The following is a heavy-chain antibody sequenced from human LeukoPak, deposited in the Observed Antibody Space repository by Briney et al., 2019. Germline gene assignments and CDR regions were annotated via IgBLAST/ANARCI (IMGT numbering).Heavy chain of an antibody. CDR1: GFTFSSYG. CDR3: ARASILTGYYDY. J-gene: IGHJ4*02. D-gene: IGHD3-9*01. CDR2: ISYDGSNK. V-gene: IGHV3-30*03. Sequence: GGSLRLSCAASGFTFSSYGMHWVRQAPGKGLEWVAVISYDGSNKYYADSVKGRFTISRDNSKNTLYLQMNSLRAEDTAVYYCARASILTGYYDYWGQGTLVTVSS.